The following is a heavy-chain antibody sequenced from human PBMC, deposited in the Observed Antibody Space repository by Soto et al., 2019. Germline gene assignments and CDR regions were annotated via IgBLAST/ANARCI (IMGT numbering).Heavy chain of an antibody. J-gene: IGHJ5*02. Sequence: QVQLVESGGGVVQPGRSLRLSCAASGFTFSNYAMHWVRQAPGKGLEWVAVISYDGSRKYYADSVKGRFTISRDNSKNTLSLQMNSLRAEDTAVYYCARGADSSSFLWGTGFDPWGQGTLVTVSS. CDR1: GFTFSNYA. CDR2: ISYDGSRK. V-gene: IGHV3-30-3*01. D-gene: IGHD6-6*01. CDR3: ARGADSSSFLWGTGFDP.